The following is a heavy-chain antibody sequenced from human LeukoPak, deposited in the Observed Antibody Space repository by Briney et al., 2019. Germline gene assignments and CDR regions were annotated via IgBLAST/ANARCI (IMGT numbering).Heavy chain of an antibody. Sequence: SETLSLTCTVSGGSISSYYWSWVRQPPGKGLEWIGYIYYSGSTNYNPSLKSRVTISVDTSKNQFSLKLSPVTAADTAVYYCARDAPSSSLYYYYYMDVWGKGTTVTVSS. D-gene: IGHD6-13*01. V-gene: IGHV4-59*12. CDR1: GGSISSYY. J-gene: IGHJ6*03. CDR3: ARDAPSSSLYYYYYMDV. CDR2: IYYSGST.